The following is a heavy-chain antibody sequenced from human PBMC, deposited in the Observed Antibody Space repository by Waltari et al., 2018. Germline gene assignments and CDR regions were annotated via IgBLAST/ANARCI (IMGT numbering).Heavy chain of an antibody. Sequence: QVQLVESGGGVVQPGRSLRHSCAASGFTFSSYAMPWVRQAPGKGREGGAGRAEDGSNKDDAVAGKGRGTIARDKAKNTRELQMNSRRAEDTAGEDGATAGGGGRGDDGGQGTRGT. D-gene: IGHD3-16*01. CDR3: ATAGGGGRGDD. CDR2: RAEDGSNK. V-gene: IGHV3-30-3*01. CDR1: GFTFSSYA. J-gene: IGHJ4*02.